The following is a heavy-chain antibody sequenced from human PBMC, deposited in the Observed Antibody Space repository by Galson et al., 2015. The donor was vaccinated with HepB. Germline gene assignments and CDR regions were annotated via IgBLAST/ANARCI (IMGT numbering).Heavy chain of an antibody. CDR2: IIPIFGTA. J-gene: IGHJ2*01. Sequence: SCKASGGTFSSYAISWVRQAPGQGLEWMGGIIPIFGTANYAQKFQGRVTITADESTSTAYMELSSLRSEDTAVYYCARDPLYSSGPNWYFDLWGRGTLSLSPQ. CDR3: ARDPLYSSGPNWYFDL. V-gene: IGHV1-69*01. D-gene: IGHD6-19*01. CDR1: GGTFSSYA.